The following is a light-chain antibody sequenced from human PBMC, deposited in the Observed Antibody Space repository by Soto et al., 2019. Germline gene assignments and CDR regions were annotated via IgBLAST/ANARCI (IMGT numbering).Light chain of an antibody. Sequence: EIVLTQSPGTLSLSPGERATLSCRASQSVSSSYLAWYQQKPGQAPRLLIYGASSRATGIPDRFSGSGSGTDFTLTIRSLQPEDFATYYCQQSFRSPITFGQGTRLE. J-gene: IGKJ5*01. V-gene: IGKV3-20*01. CDR3: QQSFRSPIT. CDR2: GAS. CDR1: QSVSSSY.